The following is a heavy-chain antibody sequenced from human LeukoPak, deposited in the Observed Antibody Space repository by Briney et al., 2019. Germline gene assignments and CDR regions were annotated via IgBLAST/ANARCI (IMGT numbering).Heavy chain of an antibody. CDR3: ARDGSALSFDY. J-gene: IGHJ4*02. CDR1: GFTFSSYW. CDR2: IKQDGSEK. D-gene: IGHD3-16*02. Sequence: GGSLRLSCAASGFTFSSYWMSWVRQAPGKGLEWVANIKQDGSEKYYVDSVKGRFIISRDNAKNSLYLQMNSLRAEDTAVYYCARDGSALSFDYWGQGTLVTVSS. V-gene: IGHV3-7*01.